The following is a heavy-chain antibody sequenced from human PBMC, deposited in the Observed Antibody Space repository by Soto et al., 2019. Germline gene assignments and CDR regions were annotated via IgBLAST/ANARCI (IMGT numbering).Heavy chain of an antibody. CDR1: GFTFRRHG. CDR3: ARWSNHKVVDP. J-gene: IGHJ5*02. CDR2: IWYDGSEQ. D-gene: IGHD2-8*02. Sequence: QEQLVESGGGVVQPGMSLRLSCEGSGFTFRRHGMHWVRQSPGKGLEWLAVIWYDGSEQYYADSVKGRFTISRDNSKNMLYLQLITLTVEDTAVYYCARWSNHKVVDPWGQGTMVTVS. V-gene: IGHV3-33*03.